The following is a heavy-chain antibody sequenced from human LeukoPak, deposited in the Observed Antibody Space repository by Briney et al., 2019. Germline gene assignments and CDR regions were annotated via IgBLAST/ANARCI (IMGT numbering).Heavy chain of an antibody. D-gene: IGHD3-3*01. CDR2: INHSGST. CDR3: AKGRGKLRFLEWLLST. J-gene: IGHJ4*02. Sequence: PSETLSLTCAVYGGSFNGYYWSWIRQPPGKGLEWIGEINHSGSTNYNPSLKSRVTISVDTSKNQFSLKLSSVTAADTAVYYCAKGRGKLRFLEWLLSTWGQGTLVTVSS. CDR1: GGSFNGYY. V-gene: IGHV4-34*01.